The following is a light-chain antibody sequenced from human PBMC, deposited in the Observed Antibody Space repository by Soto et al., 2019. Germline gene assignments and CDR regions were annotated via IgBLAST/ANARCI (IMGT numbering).Light chain of an antibody. V-gene: IGKV1-6*01. J-gene: IGKJ1*01. CDR3: LQDSSYPRT. Sequence: AIQMTQSPSSLSASVGDRVTITCRASQGIGTALGWYQQRPGKAPRLLIYGTSTLQYGVPSRFSGSVSDTDFTLIISSLQPEDFASYYFLQDSSYPRTFGQGTKVEIK. CDR2: GTS. CDR1: QGIGTA.